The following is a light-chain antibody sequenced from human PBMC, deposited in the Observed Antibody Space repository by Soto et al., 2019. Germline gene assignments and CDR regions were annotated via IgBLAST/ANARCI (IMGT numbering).Light chain of an antibody. CDR3: QEWDSSTGVV. V-gene: IGLV3-1*01. Sequence: SYELTQAPSVSVSPGQTASISCSGDKLGERFACWYQQKPGQSPVMVIYQDTKRPSGIPERFSGSNSGNTATLTISGTQALDEADYYCQEWDSSTGVVFGGGTKLTVL. J-gene: IGLJ2*01. CDR1: KLGERF. CDR2: QDT.